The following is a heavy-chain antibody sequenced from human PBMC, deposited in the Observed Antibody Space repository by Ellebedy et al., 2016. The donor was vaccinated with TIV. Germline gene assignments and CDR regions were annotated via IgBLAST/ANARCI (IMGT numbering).Heavy chain of an antibody. Sequence: AASVKVSCKASGYTFTGYYIHWVRQAPGQGLEWVAWINPNSGDTACAQNLQGRVTVTGDTSISTAYMELSRLISDDTAVYYCVRDLTNYGSSSYWGQGTLVTVSS. D-gene: IGHD3-22*01. CDR1: GYTFTGYY. CDR3: VRDLTNYGSSSY. V-gene: IGHV1-2*02. J-gene: IGHJ4*02. CDR2: INPNSGDT.